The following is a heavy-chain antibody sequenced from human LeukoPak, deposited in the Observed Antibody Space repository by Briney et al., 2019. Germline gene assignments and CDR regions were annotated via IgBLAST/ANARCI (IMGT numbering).Heavy chain of an antibody. J-gene: IGHJ6*03. Sequence: ASVKVSCKASGYTFTSYAMNWVRQAPGQGLEWMGWINPNSGGTNYAQKFQGRATMTRDTSISTAYMELSRLRSDDTAVYYCARDPGDNYYMDVWGKGTTVTISS. CDR2: INPNSGGT. V-gene: IGHV1-2*02. CDR3: ARDPGDNYYMDV. D-gene: IGHD7-27*01. CDR1: GYTFTSYA.